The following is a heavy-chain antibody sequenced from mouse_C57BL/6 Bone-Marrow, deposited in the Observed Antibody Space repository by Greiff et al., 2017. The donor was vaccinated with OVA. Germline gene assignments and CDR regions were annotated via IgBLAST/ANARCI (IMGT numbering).Heavy chain of an antibody. CDR1: GYTFTSYW. V-gene: IGHV1-55*01. Sequence: QVQLQQPGAELVKPGASVKMSCKASGYTFTSYWITWVKQRPGQGLEWIGDIYPGSGSTNYKEKVKSKATLTGDTSSSTAYMQRISLTSEDSAVYYCARPKRWLLQDYWGQGTTLTVSS. CDR3: ARPKRWLLQDY. D-gene: IGHD2-3*01. CDR2: IYPGSGST. J-gene: IGHJ2*01.